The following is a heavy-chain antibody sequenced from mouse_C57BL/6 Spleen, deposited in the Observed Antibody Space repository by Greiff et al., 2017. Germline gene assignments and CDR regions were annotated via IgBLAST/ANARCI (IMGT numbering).Heavy chain of an antibody. J-gene: IGHJ3*01. Sequence: QVQLQQSGPELVKPGASVKISCKASGYAFSSSWMNWVKQRPGKGLEWIGRIYPGDGDTNYNGKFKGKATLTADKSSSTAYMQLSSLTSEDSAVYFCAGDYGGWFAYWGQGTLVTVSA. V-gene: IGHV1-82*01. CDR3: AGDYGGWFAY. CDR1: GYAFSSSW. CDR2: IYPGDGDT. D-gene: IGHD1-1*02.